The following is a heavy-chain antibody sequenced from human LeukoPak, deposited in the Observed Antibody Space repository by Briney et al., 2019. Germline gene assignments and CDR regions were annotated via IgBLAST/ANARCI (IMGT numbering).Heavy chain of an antibody. CDR3: ARGRALAARLDY. J-gene: IGHJ4*03. D-gene: IGHD2-15*01. CDR2: INTDGSIT. CDR1: GFTFSTSW. V-gene: IGHV3-74*01. Sequence: PGGSLRLSCAASGFTFSTSWMHWVRQAPGKGLVWVSRINTDGSITTYADSVKGRFTISRDNAKNTLYLQMNSLRDEDTAVYYCARGRALAARLDYSGHGTLGTVSS.